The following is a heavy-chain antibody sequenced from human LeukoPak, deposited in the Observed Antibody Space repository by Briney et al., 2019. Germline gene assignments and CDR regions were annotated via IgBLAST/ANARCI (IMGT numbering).Heavy chain of an antibody. V-gene: IGHV1-8*02. J-gene: IGHJ5*02. Sequence: ASVKVSCKASGYTFTGYYMHWVRQAPGQGLEWMGWVNPNSGNTGYAQKFQGRVTMTRNTSISTAYMELSSLRSEDTAVYYCARGRRGLRKYQVQLNWFDPWGQGTLVTVSS. CDR2: VNPNSGNT. CDR1: GYTFTGYY. D-gene: IGHD4-17*01. CDR3: ARGRRGLRKYQVQLNWFDP.